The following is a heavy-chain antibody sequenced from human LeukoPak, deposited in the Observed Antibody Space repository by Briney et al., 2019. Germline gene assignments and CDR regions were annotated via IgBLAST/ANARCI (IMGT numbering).Heavy chain of an antibody. Sequence: SETLSLACTVSGGPISSGSYYWSWIRQPAGKGLEWIGRIYTSGSTNYNPSLKSRVTISVDTSKNQFSLKLSSVTAADTAVYYCARAVITMIVPSGDWFDPWGQGTLVTVSS. J-gene: IGHJ5*02. CDR3: ARAVITMIVPSGDWFDP. CDR2: IYTSGST. CDR1: GGPISSGSYY. D-gene: IGHD3-22*01. V-gene: IGHV4-61*02.